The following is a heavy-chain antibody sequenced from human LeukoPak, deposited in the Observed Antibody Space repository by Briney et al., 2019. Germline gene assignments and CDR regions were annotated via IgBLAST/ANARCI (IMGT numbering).Heavy chain of an antibody. CDR1: GSTFSSYG. CDR3: AKAGGTYYPDHFDP. V-gene: IGHV3-30*02. CDR2: IRYDGSNK. D-gene: IGHD1-26*01. J-gene: IGHJ5*02. Sequence: GGSLRLSCAASGSTFSSYGMHWVRQAPGKGLEWVAFIRYDGSNKYYADSVKGRFTISRDNSKNTLYLQMDSLRAEDTAVYYCAKAGGTYYPDHFDPWGQGTLVTVSS.